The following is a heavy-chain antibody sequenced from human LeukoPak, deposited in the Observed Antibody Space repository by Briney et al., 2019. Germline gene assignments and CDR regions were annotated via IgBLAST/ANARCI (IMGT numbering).Heavy chain of an antibody. Sequence: GGSLRLSCAASGFTFSSYAMSWVRQAPGKGLEWVSAISGSGGSTYYADSVKGRFTISRDNSKNTLYLQMNSLRTEDTAVYYCAKDDEIWFGELLGYWGQGTLVTVSS. CDR1: GFTFSSYA. CDR3: AKDDEIWFGELLGY. J-gene: IGHJ4*02. D-gene: IGHD3-10*01. V-gene: IGHV3-23*01. CDR2: ISGSGGST.